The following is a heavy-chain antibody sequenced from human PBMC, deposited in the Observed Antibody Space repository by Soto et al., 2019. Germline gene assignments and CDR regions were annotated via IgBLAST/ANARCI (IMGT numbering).Heavy chain of an antibody. J-gene: IGHJ3*02. CDR2: LSRGGGST. Sequence: EAQLLESGGGSVQPGGSLRLSCAASGFTFSSHGMSWIRQAPGKGLEWISGLSRGGGSTYYVDSVKGRFTISRDNAKNTLDLIRKSLRVDDTARYYCARDGQYRTDGFDIWGQGTMVTVSS. D-gene: IGHD5-12*01. V-gene: IGHV3-23*01. CDR3: ARDGQYRTDGFDI. CDR1: GFTFSSHG.